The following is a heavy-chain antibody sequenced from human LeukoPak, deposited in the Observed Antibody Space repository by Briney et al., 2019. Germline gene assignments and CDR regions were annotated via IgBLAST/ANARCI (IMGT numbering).Heavy chain of an antibody. CDR2: INPSGGST. CDR3: ARDEHRNWASTAWNYYYYMDV. D-gene: IGHD7-27*01. CDR1: GYTFTSYY. V-gene: IGHV1-46*01. J-gene: IGHJ6*03. Sequence: ASVKVSCKASGYTFTSYYMHWVRQAPGQGLEWMGIINPSGGSTSYAQKFQGRVTMTRDMSTSTVYMELSSLRSEDTAVYYCARDEHRNWASTAWNYYYYMDVWGKGTTVTVSS.